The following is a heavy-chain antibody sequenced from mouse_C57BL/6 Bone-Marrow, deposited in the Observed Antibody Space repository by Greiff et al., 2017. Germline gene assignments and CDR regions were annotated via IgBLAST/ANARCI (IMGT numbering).Heavy chain of an antibody. J-gene: IGHJ3*01. Sequence: DVMLVESEGGLVQPGSSMKLSCTASGFTFSDYYMAWVRQVPEKGLEWVANINYDGSSTYYLDSLKSRFIISRDNAKNILYLQMSSLTSEDTATYYCARDTDSTGYVCWFADWGQGTLVTVSA. CDR1: GFTFSDYY. D-gene: IGHD3-2*02. CDR2: INYDGSST. CDR3: ARDTDSTGYVCWFAD. V-gene: IGHV5-16*01.